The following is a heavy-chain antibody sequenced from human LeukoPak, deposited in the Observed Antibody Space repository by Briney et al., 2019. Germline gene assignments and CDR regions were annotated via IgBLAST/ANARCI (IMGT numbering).Heavy chain of an antibody. CDR2: INHSGST. Sequence: PSETLSLTCAVYGGSFSGYYWSWIRQPPGKGLEWIGEINHSGSTNYNPSLKSRVTISVDTSKNQFSLKLSSVTAADTAVYYCAKARDPSPTLWFGGSALDYWGQGTLVTVSS. CDR3: AKARDPSPTLWFGGSALDY. J-gene: IGHJ4*02. V-gene: IGHV4-34*01. CDR1: GGSFSGYY. D-gene: IGHD3-10*01.